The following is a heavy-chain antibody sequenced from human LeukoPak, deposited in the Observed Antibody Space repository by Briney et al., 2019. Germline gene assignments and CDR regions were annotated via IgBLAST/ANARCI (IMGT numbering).Heavy chain of an antibody. D-gene: IGHD2-15*01. V-gene: IGHV3-23*01. CDR3: AKDLPVAATRIYGMDV. Sequence: GGSLRLSCAASGFTFSNYAVSWVRQAPGKGLEWVSAISGSGGSTYYADSVKGRFTISRDNSKNTLYLQMNSLRAEDTAVYYCAKDLPVAATRIYGMDVWGQGTTVTVSS. J-gene: IGHJ6*02. CDR1: GFTFSNYA. CDR2: ISGSGGST.